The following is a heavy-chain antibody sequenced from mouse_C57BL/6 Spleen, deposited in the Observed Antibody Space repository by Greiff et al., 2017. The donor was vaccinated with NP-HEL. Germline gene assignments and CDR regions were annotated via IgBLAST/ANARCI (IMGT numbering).Heavy chain of an antibody. V-gene: IGHV1-4*01. CDR1: GYTFTSYT. Sequence: QVHVKQSGAELARPGASVKMSCKASGYTFTSYTMHWVKQRPGQGLEWIGYINPSSGYPKYNQKFKDKATLTADKSSSTAYMQLSSLTSEDSAVDYCARSYYGFAYWGQGTLVTVSA. J-gene: IGHJ3*01. CDR2: INPSSGYP. D-gene: IGHD1-2*01. CDR3: ARSYYGFAY.